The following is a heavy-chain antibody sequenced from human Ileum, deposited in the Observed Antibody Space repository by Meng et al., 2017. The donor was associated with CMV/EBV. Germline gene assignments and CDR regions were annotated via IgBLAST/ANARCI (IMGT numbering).Heavy chain of an antibody. CDR3: TRDPRACDY. Sequence: QVQVVESGGXVVEPGGXXRLSCKASGFSFSDYYMTWIRHTPGKGPEWLAYISGSSTVTNYADSVKGRFTISRDNVNNLLYLQMNSLRADDTAVYYCTRDPRACDYWGQGTLVTVSS. CDR1: GFSFSDYY. J-gene: IGHJ4*02. V-gene: IGHV3-11*05. CDR2: ISGSSTVT.